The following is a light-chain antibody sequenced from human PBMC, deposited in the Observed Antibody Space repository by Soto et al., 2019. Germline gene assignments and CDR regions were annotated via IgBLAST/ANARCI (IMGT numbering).Light chain of an antibody. V-gene: IGLV1-40*01. Sequence: QSVLTQPPSVSGAPGQRVTITCTGSSSNIGAGYDIHWYQHLPGTAPKLLIYGNTNRPSGVPDRFSGSKSGTSVSLAITGLQAEDEADYYCQSYDSRLSGSVFGGGTKLTVL. CDR3: QSYDSRLSGSV. J-gene: IGLJ2*01. CDR1: SSNIGAGYD. CDR2: GNT.